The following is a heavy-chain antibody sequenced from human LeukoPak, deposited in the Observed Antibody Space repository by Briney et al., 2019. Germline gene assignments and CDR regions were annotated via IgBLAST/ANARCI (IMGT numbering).Heavy chain of an antibody. CDR2: ISSGGDRT. Sequence: GGSLRLSCAATGFSFSSYALSWVRQAPGKGLEWVSAISSGGDRTYYADSVTGRFTISRDNSKNMLFLQMSSLRAEDAAMHYCTREAIATGYAYDWGQGTLVTVFS. V-gene: IGHV3-23*01. J-gene: IGHJ4*02. CDR1: GFSFSSYA. CDR3: TREAIATGYAYD. D-gene: IGHD3-16*01.